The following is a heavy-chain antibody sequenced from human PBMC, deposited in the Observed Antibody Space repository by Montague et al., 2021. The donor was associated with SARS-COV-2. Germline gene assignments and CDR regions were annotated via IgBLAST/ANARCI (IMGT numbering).Heavy chain of an antibody. CDR3: ARTSKLRESSSGNYYYHAMDV. J-gene: IGHJ6*02. D-gene: IGHD3-16*01. CDR2: LYNGGTT. CDR1: GGSISSSPYY. Sequence: SETLSLTCNVSGGSISSSPYYWGWIRQPPGKGLEWIGNLYNGGTTYYSPSLKSRVTISVDTSKNHFSLNMASVTAADTAVYYCARTSKLRESSSGNYYYHAMDVWGQGTTVTVSS. V-gene: IGHV4-39*02.